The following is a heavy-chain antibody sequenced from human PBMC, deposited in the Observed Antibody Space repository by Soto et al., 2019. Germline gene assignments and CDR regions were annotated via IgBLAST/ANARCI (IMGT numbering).Heavy chain of an antibody. Sequence: ASVKVSCKASGGTFSSYAISWVLQAPGQGLEWMGGIIPIFGTANYAQKFQGRVTITADKSTSTAYMELSSLRSEDTAVYYCARDSRRIAAAGLREYNWFDPWGQGTLVTVS. J-gene: IGHJ5*02. D-gene: IGHD6-13*01. CDR2: IIPIFGTA. V-gene: IGHV1-69*06. CDR1: GGTFSSYA. CDR3: ARDSRRIAAAGLREYNWFDP.